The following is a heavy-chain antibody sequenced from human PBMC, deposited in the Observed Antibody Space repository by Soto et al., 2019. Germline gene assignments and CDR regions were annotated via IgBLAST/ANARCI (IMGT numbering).Heavy chain of an antibody. CDR2: ISYEGSSQ. Sequence: GGSLRLSCAASGFIFSSYGIHWVRQAPGRGLEWVAFISYEGSSQHYADSVKGRFTISRDNAENTLYLQMSSLRDDDTAVYYCAKGIAHFDSWGQGTLVTVSS. CDR3: AKGIAHFDS. J-gene: IGHJ4*02. V-gene: IGHV3-30*18. D-gene: IGHD6-13*01. CDR1: GFIFSSYG.